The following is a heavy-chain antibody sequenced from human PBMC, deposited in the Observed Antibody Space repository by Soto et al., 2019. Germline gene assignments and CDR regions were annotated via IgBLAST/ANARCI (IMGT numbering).Heavy chain of an antibody. V-gene: IGHV4-31*03. CDR2: IYNTGRT. CDR1: GDSMTSDNFY. Sequence: QVHLQESGPGLVKPSQTLSLTCIVSGDSMTSDNFYWSWIRQHPGKGLEWIGFIYNTGRTYYNPSLKSRHSISLNTSKSQFSLSLTSVTAADTVLYYCVRGGHTHGHETRDFWGQGTQDTVSS. CDR3: VRGGHTHGHETRDF. J-gene: IGHJ4*02.